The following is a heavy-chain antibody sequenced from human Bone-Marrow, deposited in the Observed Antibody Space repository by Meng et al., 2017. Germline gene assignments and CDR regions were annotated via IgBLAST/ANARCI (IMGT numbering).Heavy chain of an antibody. V-gene: IGHV1-69*06. J-gene: IGHJ5*02. D-gene: IGHD3-10*01. Sequence: QVDGVQLWSGLKKPGARVKVSCKASGGTFSSYAISWVRQAPGQGLEWMGGIIPIFGTANYAQKFQGRVTITADKSTSTVYMELSSLRSEDTAVYYCARVLGGFTMVRGGTIGWFDPWGQGTLVTVSS. CDR3: ARVLGGFTMVRGGTIGWFDP. CDR1: GGTFSSYA. CDR2: IIPIFGTA.